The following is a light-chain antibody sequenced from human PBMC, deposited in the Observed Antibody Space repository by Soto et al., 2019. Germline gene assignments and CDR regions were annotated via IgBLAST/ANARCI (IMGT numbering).Light chain of an antibody. CDR1: QSVSRNY. V-gene: IGKV3-20*01. Sequence: EIVLTQSPGTLSLSPGERATLSCRASQSVSRNYLAWYQQKPGQAPRLLIYGASSRATGISDRFSGSGSGTVFSPTSSRLYPEYVAVYYCQQYCSSLSFGRGTKVEIK. CDR2: GAS. CDR3: QQYCSSLS. J-gene: IGKJ4*01.